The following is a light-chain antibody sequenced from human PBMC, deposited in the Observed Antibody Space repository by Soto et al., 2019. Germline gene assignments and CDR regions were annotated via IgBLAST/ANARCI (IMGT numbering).Light chain of an antibody. V-gene: IGKV3-11*01. CDR2: DAS. CDR1: QSVSNS. CDR3: QQRSNWPLLT. J-gene: IGKJ4*01. Sequence: EIVLTQSPATLSLSPGERATLSCRASQSVSNSLAWYHQKPGQAPRLLTYDASNRATGIPARFSGSGSGTDFTLTISSLEPEDFAVYYCQQRSNWPLLTFGGGTKVEIK.